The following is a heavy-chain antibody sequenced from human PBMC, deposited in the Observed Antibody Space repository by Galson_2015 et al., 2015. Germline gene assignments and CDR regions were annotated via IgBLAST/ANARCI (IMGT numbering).Heavy chain of an antibody. CDR1: GGSISSSSYY. CDR3: ARSRDGYNQDWYFDL. CDR2: IYYSGST. Sequence: ETLSLTCTVSGGSISSSSYYWGWIRQPPGKGLEWIGSIYYSGSTYYNPSLKSRVTISVDTSKNQFSLKLSSVTAADTAVYYCARSRDGYNQDWYFDLWGRGTLVTVSS. D-gene: IGHD5-24*01. V-gene: IGHV4-39*01. J-gene: IGHJ2*01.